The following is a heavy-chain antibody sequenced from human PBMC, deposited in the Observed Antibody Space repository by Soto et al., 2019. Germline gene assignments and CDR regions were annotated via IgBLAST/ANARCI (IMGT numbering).Heavy chain of an antibody. J-gene: IGHJ5*02. V-gene: IGHV4-34*01. D-gene: IGHD3-3*01. CDR1: GGSFSGYY. Sequence: SETLSVTCAVYGGSFSGYYWSWIRQPPGKGLEWIGEINHSGSTNYNPSLKSRVTVSVDTSKNQFSLKLSSVTAADTAVYYCARGPLGYDFWSGYYSRWFDPWGQGTLVT. CDR3: ARGPLGYDFWSGYYSRWFDP. CDR2: INHSGST.